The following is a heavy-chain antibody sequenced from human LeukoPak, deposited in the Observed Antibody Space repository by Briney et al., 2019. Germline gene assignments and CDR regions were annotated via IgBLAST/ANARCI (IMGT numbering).Heavy chain of an antibody. J-gene: IGHJ5*02. D-gene: IGHD6-13*01. CDR3: ARHSQQPRPDP. V-gene: IGHV3-48*04. Sequence: GGALRLSCAASGFTFRRYWMSWVRQAPGKGLEGVSYISSSGSTIYYADSVKGRFTISRDNAKNSLYLQMNSLRAEDTAVYYCARHSQQPRPDPWGQGTLVTASS. CDR1: GFTFRRYW. CDR2: ISSSGSTI.